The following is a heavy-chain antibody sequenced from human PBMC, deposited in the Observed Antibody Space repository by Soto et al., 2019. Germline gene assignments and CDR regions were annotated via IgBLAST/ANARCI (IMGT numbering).Heavy chain of an antibody. CDR1: GYPFTVYY. Sequence: QVQLVQSGAEVKKPGASVNVSCKAAGYPFTVYYMHWVRQAPGQGLEWMGWINPKSGGTMYPPKFQGRVTMTWDTSISTAYMALTRLRSYDRAVYYCARDLAKGGGSAGFDYWGQGTLVTVSS. CDR3: ARDLAKGGGSAGFDY. V-gene: IGHV1-2*02. CDR2: INPKSGGT. D-gene: IGHD1-26*01. J-gene: IGHJ4*02.